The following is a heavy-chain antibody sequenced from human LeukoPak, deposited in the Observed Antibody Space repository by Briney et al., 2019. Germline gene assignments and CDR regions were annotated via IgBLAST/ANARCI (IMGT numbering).Heavy chain of an antibody. V-gene: IGHV1-2*02. CDR3: ATYYYDSSGAFDY. CDR2: INPNSGGT. CDR1: GYTFTGYY. Sequence: GASVKVSCKASGYTFTGYYMHWVRQAPGQGLESMGWINPNSGGTNYAQRLQGRVTMTRDTSISTAYMELSRLRSDDTAVYYCATYYYDSSGAFDYWGQGTLVTVSS. J-gene: IGHJ4*02. D-gene: IGHD3-22*01.